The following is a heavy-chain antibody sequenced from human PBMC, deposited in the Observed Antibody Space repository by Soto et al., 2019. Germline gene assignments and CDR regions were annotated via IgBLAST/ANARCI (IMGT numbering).Heavy chain of an antibody. V-gene: IGHV4-39*01. CDR1: GGSISSSSYY. Sequence: SETLSLTCTVSGGSISSSSYYWGWIRQPPGKGLEWIGSIYYSGNTYYNPSLKSRVTISVDTSKNQFSLKLSSVTAADTAVYYCAGRTSLTSVEIFSGGLSGYNWVDPWGRGTLVTVSS. J-gene: IGHJ5*01. CDR2: IYYSGNT. D-gene: IGHD3-3*01. CDR3: AGRTSLTSVEIFSGGLSGYNWVDP.